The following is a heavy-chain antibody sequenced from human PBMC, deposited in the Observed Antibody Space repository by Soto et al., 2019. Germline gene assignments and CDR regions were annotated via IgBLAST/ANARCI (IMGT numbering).Heavy chain of an antibody. CDR3: ARGVGDLGDY. CDR2: MSPKNGAT. J-gene: IGHJ4*02. D-gene: IGHD3-10*01. CDR1: GYTFTTYD. V-gene: IGHV1-8*01. Sequence: QVQLVQSGAEVKKPGASVKVSCKVSGYTFTTYDINWVRQATGQGLEWMGWMSPKNGATGYAQKFQGRVTMTRDTSITTAYRELTSLTVDDTAVYYCARGVGDLGDYWGQGTLVTVSS.